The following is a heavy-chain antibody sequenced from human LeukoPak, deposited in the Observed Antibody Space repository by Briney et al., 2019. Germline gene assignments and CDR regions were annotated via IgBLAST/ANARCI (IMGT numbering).Heavy chain of an antibody. Sequence: SETLSLTCAVYGGSFSGYYWSWIRQPPGKGLEWIGEINHSGSTNYNPSLKSRVTISVDTSKNQFSLKLSSVTAADTAVYYCARGWLRWPSFDYWGQGTLVTVSS. CDR1: GGSFSGYY. J-gene: IGHJ4*02. CDR3: ARGWLRWPSFDY. CDR2: INHSGST. D-gene: IGHD4-23*01. V-gene: IGHV4-34*01.